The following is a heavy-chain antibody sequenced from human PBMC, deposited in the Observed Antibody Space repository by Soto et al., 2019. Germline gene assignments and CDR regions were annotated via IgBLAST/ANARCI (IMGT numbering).Heavy chain of an antibody. D-gene: IGHD3-10*01. CDR2: IDPSDSYT. CDR1: GYSFTSYW. Sequence: GESLKISCKGSGYSFTSYWISWVRQMPGKGLEWMGRIDPSDSYTNYSPSFQGHVTISADKSISTAYLQWSSLKASDTAMYYCARPGGSGSYSLDNYYYYGTDVWGQGTTVTVSS. J-gene: IGHJ6*01. CDR3: ARPGGSGSYSLDNYYYYGTDV. V-gene: IGHV5-10-1*01.